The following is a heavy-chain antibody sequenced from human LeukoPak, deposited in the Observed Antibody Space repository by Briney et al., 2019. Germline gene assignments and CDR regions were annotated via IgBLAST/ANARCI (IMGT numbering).Heavy chain of an antibody. CDR2: TYSDGTT. Sequence: GGSLRLSCSASGFTFSSYEMNWVRQAPGKGLEWVSITYSDGTTYYADSVKGRFTISRDNSRNTLYVQMNSLRAEDTAVYFCARDRVEVTTSMLGGVKRTVTDYYGMDVWGQGTTVTVSS. D-gene: IGHD3-16*01. CDR1: GFTFSSYE. V-gene: IGHV3-53*01. CDR3: ARDRVEVTTSMLGGVKRTVTDYYGMDV. J-gene: IGHJ6*02.